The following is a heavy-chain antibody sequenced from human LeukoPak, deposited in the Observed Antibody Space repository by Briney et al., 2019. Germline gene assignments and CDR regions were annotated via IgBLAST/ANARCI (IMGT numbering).Heavy chain of an antibody. CDR2: ISASSRYI. CDR1: GFNFRDYS. J-gene: IGHJ5*02. V-gene: IGHV3-21*01. D-gene: IGHD6-19*01. CDR3: ARDAHSGYNSGGDWFDP. Sequence: PGGSLRLSCAASGFNFRDYSMNWVRQAPGRGLEWVSSISASSRYIFYADSVKGRFTISRDNSNNSLYLQMNSLRAEDTAVYYCARDAHSGYNSGGDWFDPWGQGTLVTVSS.